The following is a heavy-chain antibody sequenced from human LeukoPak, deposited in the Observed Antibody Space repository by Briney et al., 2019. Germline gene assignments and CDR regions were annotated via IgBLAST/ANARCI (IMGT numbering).Heavy chain of an antibody. Sequence: PGGSLRLSCAASGFTFSDYYMDWVRQAPGKGLEWVGRSRDKANRHTTEYAASVKGRFTISRDDSENSLYLQMNSLKTEDTAVYYCTRGLSGTWPWCFDGWGQGTLVTVSS. J-gene: IGHJ4*02. CDR1: GFTFSDYY. CDR3: TRGLSGTWPWCFDG. CDR2: SRDKANRHTT. V-gene: IGHV3-72*01. D-gene: IGHD1-26*01.